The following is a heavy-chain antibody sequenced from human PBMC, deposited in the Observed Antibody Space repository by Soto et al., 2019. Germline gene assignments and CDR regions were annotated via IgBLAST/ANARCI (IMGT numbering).Heavy chain of an antibody. CDR3: ARETGLRSSGWSYYFDF. CDR2: ISGSGGTI. D-gene: IGHD6-19*01. J-gene: IGHJ4*02. CDR1: GFTLSSYS. Sequence: EVQLGESGGGLVQPWGSLRLSCAASGFTLSSYSMHWVRQAPGKGLEWVSYISGSGGTIYYADSVKGRFTISRDNAKNSLSVQMNSLRDEDTAVYFCARETGLRSSGWSYYFDFWGQGTRVTVSS. V-gene: IGHV3-48*02.